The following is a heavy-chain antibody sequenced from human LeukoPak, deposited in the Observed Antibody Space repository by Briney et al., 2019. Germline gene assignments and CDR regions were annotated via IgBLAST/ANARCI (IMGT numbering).Heavy chain of an antibody. Sequence: ASVKVSCKVSGFTLTELSMHWVRQSPGKGLEWMGGFDPEDGETIYAQKFQGRVTMTEDTSTDTAYMELSSLRSEDTAVYYCATGDKGAILTGYNYYFYMDVWGKGTTVTISS. CDR1: GFTLTELS. CDR3: ATGDKGAILTGYNYYFYMDV. D-gene: IGHD3-9*01. CDR2: FDPEDGET. J-gene: IGHJ6*03. V-gene: IGHV1-24*01.